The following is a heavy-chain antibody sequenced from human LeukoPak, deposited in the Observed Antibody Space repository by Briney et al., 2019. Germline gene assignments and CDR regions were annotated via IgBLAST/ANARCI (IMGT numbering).Heavy chain of an antibody. D-gene: IGHD1-1*01. Sequence: SETLSLTCSVSGGPIISHYWSWLRQPPGKGLEWIGYIYNRADTHYYPSLRSQPTISMNTSKSQFYLKWSSVAAADSVVYYCVRDALEGYYSYYYMDVWGRGTTVTVSS. V-gene: IGHV4-59*11. J-gene: IGHJ6*03. CDR2: IYNRADT. CDR3: VRDALEGYYSYYYMDV. CDR1: GGPIISHY.